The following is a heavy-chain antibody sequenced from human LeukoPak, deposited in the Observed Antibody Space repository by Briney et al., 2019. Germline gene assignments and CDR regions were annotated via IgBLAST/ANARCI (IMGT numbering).Heavy chain of an antibody. CDR2: IYYSGST. Sequence: SETLSLTCTVSGGSIGSYYWSWIRQPPGKGREWIGYIYYSGSTNYNPSLKSRVTISVDTSKNQFSLKLSSVTAADTAVYYCARGREYYDFWSGYPQPLDYWGQGTLVTVSS. CDR1: GGSIGSYY. V-gene: IGHV4-59*01. J-gene: IGHJ4*02. CDR3: ARGREYYDFWSGYPQPLDY. D-gene: IGHD3-3*01.